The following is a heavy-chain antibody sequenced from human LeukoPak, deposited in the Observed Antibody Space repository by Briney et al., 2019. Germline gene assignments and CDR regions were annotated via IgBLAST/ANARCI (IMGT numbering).Heavy chain of an antibody. CDR2: ISAYNGNT. Sequence: GASVKVSCKASGYTFTSYGISWVRQAPGQGLEWMGWISAYNGNTNYAQKLQGRVTMTTDTSTSTAYMELRSLRSDDTAVYYCARDLLILWFGGLQDYYYYGMDVWGQGTTVTVSS. CDR1: GYTFTSYG. J-gene: IGHJ6*02. D-gene: IGHD3-10*01. CDR3: ARDLLILWFGGLQDYYYYGMDV. V-gene: IGHV1-18*01.